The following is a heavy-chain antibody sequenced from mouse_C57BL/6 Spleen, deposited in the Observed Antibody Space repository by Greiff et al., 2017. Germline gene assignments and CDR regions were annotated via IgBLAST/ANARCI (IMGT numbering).Heavy chain of an antibody. CDR3: ARDSSGYRAWFAY. CDR1: GFTFSDYG. V-gene: IGHV5-17*01. CDR2: ISSGSSTI. D-gene: IGHD3-2*02. J-gene: IGHJ3*01. Sequence: EVQRVESGGGLVKPGGSLKLSCAASGFTFSDYGMHWVRQAPEKGLEWVAYISSGSSTIYYADTVKGRFTSSRDNAKNTLFLQMTSLRSEDTAMYYCARDSSGYRAWFAYWGQGTLVTVSA.